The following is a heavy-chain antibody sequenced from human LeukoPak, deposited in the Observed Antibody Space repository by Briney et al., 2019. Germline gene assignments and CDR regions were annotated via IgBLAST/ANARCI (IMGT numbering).Heavy chain of an antibody. CDR2: ISSNGGST. CDR1: GFTFSSYA. D-gene: IGHD6-19*01. CDR3: VKGDKYSSGWYAFDY. Sequence: GESLRLSCSASGFTFSSYAMHWVRQAPGKGLEYVSAISSNGGSTYYADSVKGRFTISRDNSKNTLYLQMSSLRAEDTAVYYCVKGDKYSSGWYAFDYWGQGTLVTVSS. V-gene: IGHV3-64D*06. J-gene: IGHJ4*02.